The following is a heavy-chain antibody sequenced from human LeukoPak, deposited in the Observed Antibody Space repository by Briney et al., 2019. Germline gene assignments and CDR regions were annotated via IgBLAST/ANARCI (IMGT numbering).Heavy chain of an antibody. J-gene: IGHJ4*02. CDR2: ITESDDST. Sequence: GPSLRLSCAASGFTFTTSVTTWVRQAPGKGLEWVSAITESDDSTFYADSVKGRFTVSRDNSQNTLYLEMNSLTAEDTAVYFCAKRSPAYYFDYWGQGILVTVSS. CDR1: GFTFTTSV. V-gene: IGHV3-23*01. CDR3: AKRSPAYYFDY. D-gene: IGHD1-26*01.